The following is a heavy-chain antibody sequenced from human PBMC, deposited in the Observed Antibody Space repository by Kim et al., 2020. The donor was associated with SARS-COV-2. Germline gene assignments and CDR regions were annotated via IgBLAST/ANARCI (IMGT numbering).Heavy chain of an antibody. J-gene: IGHJ3*02. Sequence: NYNPSLKSRVTISVDTSKTQFSLKLNSVTAADTAVYYCARDGWFAFDIWGPGTVVTVSS. CDR3: ARDGWFAFDI. V-gene: IGHV4-59*01. D-gene: IGHD2-15*01.